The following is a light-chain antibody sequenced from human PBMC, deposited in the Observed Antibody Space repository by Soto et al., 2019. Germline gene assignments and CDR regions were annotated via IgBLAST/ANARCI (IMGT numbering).Light chain of an antibody. V-gene: IGKV1-39*01. CDR3: QQSYSTLIT. CDR1: QTISGY. Sequence: DIQMTQSPSSLSASVVDRFTITCLASQTISGYLNWYQQKPGKAPKLLIYAASSLQSGVPSRFSGSGSGTDFTLTISSLQPEDFATYYCQQSYSTLITFGQGTRLEIK. CDR2: AAS. J-gene: IGKJ5*01.